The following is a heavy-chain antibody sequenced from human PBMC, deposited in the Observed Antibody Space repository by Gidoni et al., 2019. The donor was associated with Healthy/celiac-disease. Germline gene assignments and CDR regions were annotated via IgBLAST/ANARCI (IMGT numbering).Heavy chain of an antibody. CDR3: AKSITVATRDAFDI. J-gene: IGHJ3*02. CDR2: ISYDGSNK. V-gene: IGHV3-30*18. D-gene: IGHD5-12*01. Sequence: QVQLVESGGGVVQPGRSLRLSCAASGFSFSSYGMHWVRQAPGKGLEWVAVISYDGSNKYYADSVKGRFTISRDNSKNTLYLQMNSLRAEDTAVYYCAKSITVATRDAFDIWGQGTMVTVSS. CDR1: GFSFSSYG.